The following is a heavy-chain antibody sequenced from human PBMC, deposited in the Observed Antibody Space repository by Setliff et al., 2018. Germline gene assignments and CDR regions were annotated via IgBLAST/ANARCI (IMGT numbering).Heavy chain of an antibody. J-gene: IGHJ4*02. V-gene: IGHV1-46*01. CDR1: GYPFTNYY. D-gene: IGHD1-26*01. CDR2: INPSGGIT. CDR3: ARAYRFTGSFYDY. Sequence: ASVKVSCKASGYPFTNYYMHWVRQAPGQGLEWMGVINPSGGITAYAQKFQGRVTMTRDTSTSTFYMEFGSLRSEATAVYYCARAYRFTGSFYDYWGQGTLVTVSS.